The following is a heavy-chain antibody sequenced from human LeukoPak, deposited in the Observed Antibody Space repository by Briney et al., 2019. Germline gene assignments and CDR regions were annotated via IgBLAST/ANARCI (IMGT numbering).Heavy chain of an antibody. Sequence: ASVKVSCKASGYTFTSYDFNWVRQATGQRPEWMGWMSPNSGDTGYAQKFQDRVTMTRNTSISTAYMELSSLRSDDTAVYYCARDRRGLDYYDSSGYENDAFDIWGQGTMVTVSS. J-gene: IGHJ3*02. D-gene: IGHD3-22*01. V-gene: IGHV1-8*01. CDR2: MSPNSGDT. CDR1: GYTFTSYD. CDR3: ARDRRGLDYYDSSGYENDAFDI.